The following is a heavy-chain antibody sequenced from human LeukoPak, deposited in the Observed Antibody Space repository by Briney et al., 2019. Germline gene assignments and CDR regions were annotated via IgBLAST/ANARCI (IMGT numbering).Heavy chain of an antibody. Sequence: GGSLRLSCAASGFTFDDYAMHWVRQAPGKGLEWVSVISWNSGSIGYADSVKGRFTISRDNAKNSLYLQMNSLRAEDTALYYCAKDKSYSSGWYAFDYWGQGTLVTVSS. D-gene: IGHD6-19*01. J-gene: IGHJ4*02. CDR3: AKDKSYSSGWYAFDY. V-gene: IGHV3-9*01. CDR2: ISWNSGSI. CDR1: GFTFDDYA.